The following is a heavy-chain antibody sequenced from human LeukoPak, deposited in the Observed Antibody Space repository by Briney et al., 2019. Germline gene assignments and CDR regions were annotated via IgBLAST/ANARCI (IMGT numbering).Heavy chain of an antibody. V-gene: IGHV3-15*01. CDR3: SGQGS. CDR2: IKRKTDGGTT. Sequence: PGGSLRLSCTASGFTVSNAWMHWVRQAPEKGLEWVGRIKRKTDGGTTDFAAPVKGRFAISRDDSKNTLYLQMSSLKTEDTAVYYCSGQGSWGQGTLVTVSS. J-gene: IGHJ5*02. D-gene: IGHD2-8*02. CDR1: GFTVSNAW.